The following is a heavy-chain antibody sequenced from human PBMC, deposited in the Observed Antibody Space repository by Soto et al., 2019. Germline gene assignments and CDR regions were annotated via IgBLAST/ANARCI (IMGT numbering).Heavy chain of an antibody. CDR2: IYHTGTT. CDR1: GDSIIIIYH. CDR3: AREGYYSAYNFAHGIQVWSLDF. Sequence: SETLSLTCAVSGDSIIIIYHWGCIREPPGKGLEWVASIYHTGTTYYNPSLTSRVTISVDTYKNQFSLKLSSVTAADMAVYYCAREGYYSAYNFAHGIQVWSLDFSGKGALFPVSS. V-gene: IGHV4-38-2*02. D-gene: IGHD5-12*01. J-gene: IGHJ4*02.